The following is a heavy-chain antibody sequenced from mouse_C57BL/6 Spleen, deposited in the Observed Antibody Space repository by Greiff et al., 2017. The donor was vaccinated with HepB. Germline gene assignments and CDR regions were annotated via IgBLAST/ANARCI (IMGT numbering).Heavy chain of an antibody. V-gene: IGHV5-9-1*02. D-gene: IGHD2-1*01. CDR2: ISSGGDYI. J-gene: IGHJ4*01. CDR3: TREGYGNWDYAMDY. CDR1: GFTFSSYA. Sequence: EVKLQESGEGLVKPGGSLKLSCAASGFTFSSYAMSWVRQTPEKRLEWVAYISSGGDYIYYADTVKGRFTISRDNARNTLYLQMSSLKSEDTAMYYCTREGYGNWDYAMDYWGQGTSVTVSS.